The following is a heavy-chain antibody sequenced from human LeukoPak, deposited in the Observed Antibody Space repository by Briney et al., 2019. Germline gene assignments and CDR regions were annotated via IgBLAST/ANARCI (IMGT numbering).Heavy chain of an antibody. CDR1: GYSFTSYW. V-gene: IGHV5-51*01. CDR2: IYPGDSDT. Sequence: KDGESLKISCKGSGYSFTSYWIGWVRQMPGKGLERMGIIYPGDSDTRYSPSFQGQVTISADKSISTAYLQWSSLKASDTAMYYCARHTMVRVPLDAFDIWGQGTMVTVSS. D-gene: IGHD3-10*01. J-gene: IGHJ3*02. CDR3: ARHTMVRVPLDAFDI.